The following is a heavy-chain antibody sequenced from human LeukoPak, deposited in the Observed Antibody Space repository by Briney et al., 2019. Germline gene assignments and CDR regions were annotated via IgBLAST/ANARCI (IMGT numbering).Heavy chain of an antibody. CDR2: LYSGGYA. CDR1: GFTVSRNY. Sequence: GGSLRLSCAASGFTVSRNYMNWVRHAPGKGLEWVSILYSGGYAYYADSVKGRFTISRDNSKNTLYLQMNSLRADDTALYYCARVSGDLLSSFYYYMDVRGKGTTVTVSS. J-gene: IGHJ6*03. CDR3: ARVSGDLLSSFYYYMDV. D-gene: IGHD1-26*01. V-gene: IGHV3-66*02.